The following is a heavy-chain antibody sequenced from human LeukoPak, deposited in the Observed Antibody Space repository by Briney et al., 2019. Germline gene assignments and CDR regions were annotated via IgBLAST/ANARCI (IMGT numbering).Heavy chain of an antibody. Sequence: ASVKVSCKASGYTFTSYGISWVRQAPGQGLEWMGWISAYNGNTNYAQKLQGRVTMTTDTSTSTAYMELRSLRSDDTAVYYCARDRKVFCSSTSCYYPLVYYYYYMDVWGKGTTVTISS. D-gene: IGHD2-2*01. J-gene: IGHJ6*03. V-gene: IGHV1-18*01. CDR2: ISAYNGNT. CDR1: GYTFTSYG. CDR3: ARDRKVFCSSTSCYYPLVYYYYYMDV.